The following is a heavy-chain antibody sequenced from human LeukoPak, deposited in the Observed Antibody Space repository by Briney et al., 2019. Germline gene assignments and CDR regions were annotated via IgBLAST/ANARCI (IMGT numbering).Heavy chain of an antibody. J-gene: IGHJ4*02. Sequence: GGSLRLSCAASGFTVSSNYMSWVRQAPGKGLEWVSVIYSGGSTYYADSVKGRFTISRDNSENTLYLQMNSLRAEDTAVYHCARDSHDYGGVGIDYWGQGTLVTVSS. CDR3: ARDSHDYGGVGIDY. D-gene: IGHD4-23*01. CDR1: GFTVSSNY. V-gene: IGHV3-53*01. CDR2: IYSGGST.